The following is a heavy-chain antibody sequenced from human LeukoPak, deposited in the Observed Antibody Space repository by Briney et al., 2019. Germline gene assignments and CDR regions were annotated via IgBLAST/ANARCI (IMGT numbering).Heavy chain of an antibody. CDR3: ARENRLNAPDY. CDR2: IKQDGSEK. V-gene: IGHV3-7*03. D-gene: IGHD1-14*01. CDR1: GFAFSSYW. J-gene: IGHJ4*02. Sequence: GSLRLSCAASGFAFSSYWMSWVRQAPGKGLEWVANIKQDGSEKYYVDSVKGRFTISRDNAKNSLYLQMNSLRAEDTAVYYCARENRLNAPDYWGQGTLVTVSS.